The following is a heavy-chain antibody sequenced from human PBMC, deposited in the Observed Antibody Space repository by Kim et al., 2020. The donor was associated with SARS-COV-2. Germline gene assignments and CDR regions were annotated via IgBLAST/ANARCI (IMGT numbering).Heavy chain of an antibody. D-gene: IGHD3-10*01. V-gene: IGHV5-51*01. J-gene: IGHJ4*01. CDR3: ARGGSSYGSGSPGDF. CDR2: IDPGDSET. Sequence: GASLKISCKGSGYRFNTYWIGWVRQMPGKGLEWMGIIDPGDSETRYSPSFQGQVTISADKSISAAYLQWSSLKASDTAIYYCARGGSSYGSGSPGDFWGQGTLVTVSS. CDR1: GYRFNTYW.